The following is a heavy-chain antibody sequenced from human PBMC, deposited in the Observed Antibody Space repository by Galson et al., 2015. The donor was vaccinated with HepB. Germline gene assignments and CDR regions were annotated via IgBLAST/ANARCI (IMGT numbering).Heavy chain of an antibody. CDR2: ISAYNGNT. J-gene: IGHJ4*02. Sequence: SVKVSCKASGYTFTSYGISWVRQAPGQGLEWMGWISAYNGNTNYAQKLQGRVTMTTDTSTSTAYMELRSLRSDDTAVYYCARSHYSGTYYYDSSGYSYYFDYWGQGTLVTVSS. CDR1: GYTFTSYG. CDR3: ARSHYSGTYYYDSSGYSYYFDY. V-gene: IGHV1-18*04. D-gene: IGHD3-22*01.